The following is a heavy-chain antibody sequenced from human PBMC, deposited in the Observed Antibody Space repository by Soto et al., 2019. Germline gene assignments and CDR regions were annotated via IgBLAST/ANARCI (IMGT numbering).Heavy chain of an antibody. V-gene: IGHV3-23*01. CDR2: ISDSGGST. CDR3: AKDFAVSTWY. D-gene: IGHD4-17*01. CDR1: GFAISSYA. J-gene: IGHJ4*02. Sequence: EVQLLESGGGLVQPGGSLRLSCAVSGFAISSYAMIWVRQAPGKGLEWVSTISDSGGSTFYADSVKGRFSISRDNSKNTLYLQMNSLRAEDTAVYYCAKDFAVSTWYWCQGTLVSVSS.